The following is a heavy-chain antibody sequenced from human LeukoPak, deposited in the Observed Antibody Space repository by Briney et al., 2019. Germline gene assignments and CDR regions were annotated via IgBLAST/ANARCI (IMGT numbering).Heavy chain of an antibody. D-gene: IGHD6-13*01. Sequence: SQTLSLTCAISGDSVSSNTPAWNWIRQSPSRGLEWLGRTYYRSKWYNDYAVSVRSRITINPDTAKNQFSLQLNSVTPEDTAVYHCARQQRGAFDYWGQGTLVTVSS. CDR1: GDSVSSNTPA. V-gene: IGHV6-1*01. J-gene: IGHJ4*02. CDR3: ARQQRGAFDY. CDR2: TYYRSKWYN.